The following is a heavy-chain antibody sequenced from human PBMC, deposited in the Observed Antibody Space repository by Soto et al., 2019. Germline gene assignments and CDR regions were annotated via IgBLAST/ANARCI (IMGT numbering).Heavy chain of an antibody. Sequence: SQTLSLTCVISGDSVTGNTAGWNWIRQSPSRGLEWLGRTYYRSKWYYDYAGSVKGRMTINPDTSRNQFSLQLNSVSPEDTAVYYCASGMLARAAYYVDVWGQGTTVTVSS. J-gene: IGHJ6*02. CDR2: TYYRSKWYY. V-gene: IGHV6-1*01. CDR3: ASGMLARAAYYVDV. D-gene: IGHD3-10*01. CDR1: GDSVTGNTAG.